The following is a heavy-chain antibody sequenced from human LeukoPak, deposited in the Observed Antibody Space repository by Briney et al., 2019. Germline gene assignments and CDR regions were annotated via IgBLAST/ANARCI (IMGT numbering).Heavy chain of an antibody. CDR2: ITTSSTYI. CDR3: ARGKYSSGWFDY. V-gene: IGHV3-21*01. Sequence: GGSLRLSCAASGFXFSSYSISWVRQAPGKGLEWVSSITTSSTYISYADSVKGRFTISRDNAKNSLYLQMNSLRAEDTAVYYCARGKYSSGWFDYWGQGTLVTVSS. D-gene: IGHD6-19*01. CDR1: GFXFSSYS. J-gene: IGHJ4*02.